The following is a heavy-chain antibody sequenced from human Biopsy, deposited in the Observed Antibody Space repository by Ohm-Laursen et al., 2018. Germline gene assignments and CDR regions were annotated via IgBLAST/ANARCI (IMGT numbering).Heavy chain of an antibody. CDR3: ARAPLLIRGVLESGFDP. Sequence: SHTLSLTCSVSGVFICSYYWSWIRQSAGRGLEWIGRIYIDGTSDYNPSLKNRVSMSVDSSKKQFSLRLTSLSVADTAKYYGARAPLLIRGVLESGFDPWGQGILVTVSS. V-gene: IGHV4-4*07. CDR1: GVFICSYY. D-gene: IGHD3-10*01. CDR2: IYIDGTS. J-gene: IGHJ5*02.